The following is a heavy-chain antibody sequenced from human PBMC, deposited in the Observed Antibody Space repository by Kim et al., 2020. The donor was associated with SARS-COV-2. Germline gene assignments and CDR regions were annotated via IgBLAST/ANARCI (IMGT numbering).Heavy chain of an antibody. V-gene: IGHV1-46*01. CDR3: ARGPYYYDSSGYYSL. Sequence: ASVKVSCKASGYTLTSYHMHWVRQAPGQGLEWMGMINPSGGSISNAQKFQGRVTMTRDTSTSTVYMELSSLRSEDTAVYYCARGPYYYDSSGYYSLWGQGTLVTVSS. CDR2: INPSGGSI. D-gene: IGHD3-22*01. J-gene: IGHJ4*02. CDR1: GYTLTSYH.